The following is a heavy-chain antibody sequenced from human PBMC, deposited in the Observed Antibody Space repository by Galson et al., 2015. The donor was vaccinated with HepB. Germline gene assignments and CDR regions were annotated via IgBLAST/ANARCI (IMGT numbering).Heavy chain of an antibody. D-gene: IGHD5-24*01. CDR1: GYTFTTYT. J-gene: IGHJ4*02. CDR3: ARGGMAAIGGPSFDS. CDR2: INTYSDST. V-gene: IGHV1-18*01. Sequence: SVKVSCKASGYTFTTYTIRWVRQVPGQGLEWVGRINTYSDSTTYAQKFQDRFTMTADTSTTTAYLELGSLGVDDTAHYYCARGGMAAIGGPSFDSWGQGTLVTVSS.